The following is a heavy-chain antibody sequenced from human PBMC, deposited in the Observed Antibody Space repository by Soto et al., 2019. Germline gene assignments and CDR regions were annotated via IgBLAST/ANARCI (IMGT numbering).Heavy chain of an antibody. J-gene: IGHJ4*02. CDR2: IVVGSGNT. Sequence: ASVKVSCKASGFTFTSSAVQWVRQARGQRLEWVGWIVVGSGNTNYAQKFQERVTITRDMSTSTAYMELSSLRSGDTAVYYCAAVTRGYSGYDYVDYWGQGTLVTVSS. CDR1: GFTFTSSA. V-gene: IGHV1-58*01. CDR3: AAVTRGYSGYDYVDY. D-gene: IGHD5-12*01.